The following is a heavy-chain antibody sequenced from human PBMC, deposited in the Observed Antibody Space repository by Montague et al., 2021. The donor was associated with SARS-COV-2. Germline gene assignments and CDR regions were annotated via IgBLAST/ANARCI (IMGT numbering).Heavy chain of an antibody. CDR2: IDWNDDK. CDR3: ARDAMYYTFGGGCGDYDI. CDR1: GFSLITSGMC. V-gene: IGHV2-70*01. Sequence: PALVKPTKTLTLTCTFSGFSLITSGMCVTWIRQPPGKALEWLALIDWNDDKYYSPSLKTRLTISKDTSKNQVVLTMTNMDPVDTATYYCARDAMYYTFGGGCGDYDIWGQGTMVTVSS. J-gene: IGHJ3*02. D-gene: IGHD3-16*01.